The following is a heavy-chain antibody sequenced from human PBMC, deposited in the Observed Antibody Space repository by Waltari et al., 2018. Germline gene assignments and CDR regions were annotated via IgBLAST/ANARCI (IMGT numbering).Heavy chain of an antibody. CDR3: ARPMYSSSWSYWYFDL. CDR1: GGSISSSSYY. CDR2: IYYSGST. J-gene: IGHJ2*01. D-gene: IGHD6-13*01. Sequence: QLQLQESGPGLVKPSETLSLTCTVSGGSISSSSYYWGWIRQPPGKGLAWIGSIYYSGSTYYNPSLKSGVTISVDTSKNQFSLKLSSVTAADTAVYYCARPMYSSSWSYWYFDLWGRGTPVTVSS. V-gene: IGHV4-39*01.